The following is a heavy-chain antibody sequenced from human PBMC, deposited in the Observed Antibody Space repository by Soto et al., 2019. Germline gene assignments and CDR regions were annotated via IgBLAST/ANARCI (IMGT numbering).Heavy chain of an antibody. J-gene: IGHJ5*02. CDR2: IYYSGGT. V-gene: IGHV4-59*01. D-gene: IGHD6-13*01. CDR1: GGSISSYY. CDR3: ARRGGGETIAAAGPYNWFDP. Sequence: SETLSLTCTVSGGSISSYYWSWIRQPPGKGLEWIGYIYYSGGTNYNPSLKSRVTISVDTSKNQFSLKLSSVTAADTAVYYCARRGGGETIAAAGPYNWFDPWGQGTLVTVSS.